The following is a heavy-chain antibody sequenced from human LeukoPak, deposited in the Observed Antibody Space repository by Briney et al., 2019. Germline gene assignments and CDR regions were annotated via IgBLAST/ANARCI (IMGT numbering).Heavy chain of an antibody. CDR2: ISSSSSYI. J-gene: IGHJ4*02. V-gene: IGHV3-21*04. D-gene: IGHD6-13*01. CDR3: AKDTRIAAAGIDY. Sequence: GGSLRLSCAASGFTFSSYSMNWVRQAPGKGLEWVSSISSSSSYIYYADSVKGRFTISRDNAKNSLYLQMNSLRAEDTALYYCAKDTRIAAAGIDYWGQGTLVTVSS. CDR1: GFTFSSYS.